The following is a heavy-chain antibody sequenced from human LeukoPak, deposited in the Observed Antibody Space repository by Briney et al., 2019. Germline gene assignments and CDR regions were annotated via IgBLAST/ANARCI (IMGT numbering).Heavy chain of an antibody. J-gene: IGHJ4*02. V-gene: IGHV3-21*01. Sequence: GGSLRLSCAASGFTFSSYSMNWVRQAPGKGLEWVSSISSSSSYIYYADSVKGRFTISRDNAKNSLYLQMNSLRAEDTAVYYCARGSIRGYVSYNWGQGTPVTVSS. D-gene: IGHD3-10*01. CDR1: GFTFSSYS. CDR3: ARGSIRGYVSYN. CDR2: ISSSSSYI.